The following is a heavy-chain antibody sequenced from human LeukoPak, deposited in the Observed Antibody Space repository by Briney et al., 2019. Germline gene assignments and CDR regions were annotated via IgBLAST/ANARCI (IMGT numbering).Heavy chain of an antibody. D-gene: IGHD6-13*01. J-gene: IGHJ3*02. Sequence: ASVKVSCKASGGTFSSYAISWVRQAPGQGLEWMGRIIPILGIANYAQKFQGRVTITADKSTSTAYMELRSLRSDDTAVYYCARIRGSSWFGGFDAFDIWGQGTMVTVSS. CDR1: GGTFSSYA. CDR3: ARIRGSSWFGGFDAFDI. V-gene: IGHV1-69*04. CDR2: IIPILGIA.